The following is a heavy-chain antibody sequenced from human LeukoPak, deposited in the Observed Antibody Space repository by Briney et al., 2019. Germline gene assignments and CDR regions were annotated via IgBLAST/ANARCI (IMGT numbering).Heavy chain of an antibody. CDR2: MNPNSGNT. CDR3: ARVGYSYGSYYFDY. V-gene: IGHV1-8*03. J-gene: IGHJ4*02. CDR1: GYTFTSYD. Sequence: ASVKVSCKASGYTFTSYDINWVRQATGQGLEWMGWMNPNSGNTGYAQKFQGRVTITRNTSISTAYMELSSLRSEDTAVYYCARVGYSYGSYYFDYWGQGTPVTVSS. D-gene: IGHD5-18*01.